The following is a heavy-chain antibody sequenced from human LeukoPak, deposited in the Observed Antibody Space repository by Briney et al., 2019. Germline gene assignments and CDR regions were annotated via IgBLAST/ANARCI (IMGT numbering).Heavy chain of an antibody. CDR3: AKALRGVYDY. Sequence: GGSLRLSCAASGFTFDDYAMHWVRQTPGKGLEWVSGISWNSGSIGYADSVKGRFTISRDNAKNSLYLQMNSLRAEDTALYYCAKALRGVYDYWGQGTLVTVS. CDR2: ISWNSGSI. J-gene: IGHJ4*02. V-gene: IGHV3-9*01. D-gene: IGHD3-16*01. CDR1: GFTFDDYA.